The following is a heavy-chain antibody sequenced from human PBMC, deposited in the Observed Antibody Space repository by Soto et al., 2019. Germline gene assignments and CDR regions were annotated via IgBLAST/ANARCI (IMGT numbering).Heavy chain of an antibody. V-gene: IGHV3-30*18. CDR3: AKDRGWIAAAGTLYHYYGMDV. CDR2: ISYDGSNK. J-gene: IGHJ6*02. Sequence: GGSLRLSCAASGFTFSSYGMHWVRQAPGKGLEWVAVISYDGSNKYYAGSVKGRFTISRDNSKNTLYLQMNSLRAEDTAVYYCAKDRGWIAAAGTLYHYYGMDVWGQGTTVTVSS. D-gene: IGHD6-13*01. CDR1: GFTFSSYG.